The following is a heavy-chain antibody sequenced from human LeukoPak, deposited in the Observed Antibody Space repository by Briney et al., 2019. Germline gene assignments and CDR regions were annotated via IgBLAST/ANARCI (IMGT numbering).Heavy chain of an antibody. Sequence: PGGSLRLSCAASGITFGNNWMHWVRQGPGKGLVWISRINSDGGVAIYADSVKGRFTVSRDNAKNTLYLQMSSLRAEDTAVYYCARDVPHNWFDTWGQGTLVTVFS. CDR2: INSDGGVA. J-gene: IGHJ5*02. CDR1: GITFGNNW. V-gene: IGHV3-74*01. CDR3: ARDVPHNWFDT.